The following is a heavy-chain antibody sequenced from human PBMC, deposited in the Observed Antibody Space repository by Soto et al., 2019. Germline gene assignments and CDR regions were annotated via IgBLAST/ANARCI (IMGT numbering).Heavy chain of an antibody. CDR2: IIPVFGTG. CDR3: ARVGGTGGYTYGLDY. D-gene: IGHD5-18*01. CDR1: GGTFSSYA. Sequence: SVKVSCKASGGTFSSYAISWVRQAPGQGLEWMGGIIPVFGTGIYAQKFQGRVTITADKSTNTAYMELSSLRSEDTAVYFCARVGGTGGYTYGLDYWGQGTLVTVYS. J-gene: IGHJ4*02. V-gene: IGHV1-69*06.